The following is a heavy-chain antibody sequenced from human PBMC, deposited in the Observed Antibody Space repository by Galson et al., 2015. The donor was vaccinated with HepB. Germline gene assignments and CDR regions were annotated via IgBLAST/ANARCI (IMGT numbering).Heavy chain of an antibody. D-gene: IGHD6-19*01. CDR3: AKSKDGGWSYNAFDI. V-gene: IGHV3-23*01. CDR1: GFSFSNYA. CDR2: ISGRGVTT. J-gene: IGHJ3*02. Sequence: SLRLSCAASGFSFSNYAMTWVRQPPGKGLQWVATISGRGVTTFDADSVKGQFTISGDNSKNTLYLEMNNLRADDTAVYFCAKSKDGGWSYNAFDIWGQGTMVTVSS.